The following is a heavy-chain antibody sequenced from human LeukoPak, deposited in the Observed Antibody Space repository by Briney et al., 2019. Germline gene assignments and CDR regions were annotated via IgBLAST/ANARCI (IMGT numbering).Heavy chain of an antibody. V-gene: IGHV3-23*01. Sequence: GGSLRLSCAASGFTFRSYAMSWVRQAPGKGLEWVSAISGSGSGGSTYYADSVKGRFTISRDNSKNSLYLQMNSLRAEDTAVYYCARALIGYYFDYWGQGTLVTVSS. CDR3: ARALIGYYFDY. CDR1: GFTFRSYA. D-gene: IGHD2-8*01. CDR2: ISGSGSGGST. J-gene: IGHJ4*02.